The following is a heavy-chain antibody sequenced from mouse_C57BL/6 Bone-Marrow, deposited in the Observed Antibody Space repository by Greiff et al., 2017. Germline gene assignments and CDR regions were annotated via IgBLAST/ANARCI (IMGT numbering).Heavy chain of an antibody. J-gene: IGHJ2*01. CDR1: GYTFTSYW. Sequence: QVQLQQPGAELVKPGASVKMSCKASGYTFTSYWITWVKQRPGQGLEWIGDIYPTSGRTNYKEKFKSKAILTVDTSSNTAYMQLSSLTSEDSAVFYCARSSPLVRSFDYWGQGTTLTVSA. D-gene: IGHD2-14*01. V-gene: IGHV1-55*01. CDR3: ARSSPLVRSFDY. CDR2: IYPTSGRT.